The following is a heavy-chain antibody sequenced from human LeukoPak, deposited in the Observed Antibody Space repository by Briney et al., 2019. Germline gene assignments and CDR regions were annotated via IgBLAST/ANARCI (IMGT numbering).Heavy chain of an antibody. V-gene: IGHV1-2*02. CDR2: INPNSGGT. CDR1: GYTFTGYY. D-gene: IGHD3-16*02. J-gene: IGHJ6*03. CDR3: ARSNGLMITFGGVIVRYMDV. Sequence: ASVKVSCKASGYTFTGYYMHWVRQAPGQGLEWMGWINPNSGGTNYAQKLQGRVTMTTDTSTSTAYMELRSLRSDDTAVYYCARSNGLMITFGGVIVRYMDVWGKGTTVTISS.